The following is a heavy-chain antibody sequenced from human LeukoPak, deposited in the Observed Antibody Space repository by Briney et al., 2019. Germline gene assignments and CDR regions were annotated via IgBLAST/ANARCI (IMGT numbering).Heavy chain of an antibody. CDR1: GFTFSSYW. CDR2: IKQDGSEK. CDR3: ARGVFFLEWLFGGATGYYYYYMDV. Sequence: GVSLRLFCAASGFTFSSYWMSWVRQARGKGLEWVANIKQDGSEKYYVDSVKGRFTICRDNAKNSLYLQMNSLRAEDTAVYYCARGVFFLEWLFGGATGYYYYYMDVWGKGTTVTVSS. J-gene: IGHJ6*03. V-gene: IGHV3-7*01. D-gene: IGHD3-3*01.